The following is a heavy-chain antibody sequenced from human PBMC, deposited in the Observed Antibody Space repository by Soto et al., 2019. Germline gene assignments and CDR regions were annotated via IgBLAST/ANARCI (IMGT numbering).Heavy chain of an antibody. D-gene: IGHD6-19*01. V-gene: IGHV4-4*02. CDR1: GDSISNSRW. CDR3: AYSTGWYRHDV. CDR2: IFHSGYT. Sequence: QVQLQESGPGLVKPSGTLSLTCAVSGDSISNSRWCPWVRQPPGKGLEWIGDIFHSGYTNYNPSLKSRVFISVDKSQNQFSLKVSSVTAADTAVYYCAYSTGWYRHDVWGQGTLVTVSS. J-gene: IGHJ3*01.